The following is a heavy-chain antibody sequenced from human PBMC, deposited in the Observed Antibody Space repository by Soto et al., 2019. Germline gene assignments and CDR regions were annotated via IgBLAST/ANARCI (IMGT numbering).Heavy chain of an antibody. CDR1: GGSISSGGYY. Sequence: LSLTFTVSGGSISSGGYYWSWIRQHPGKGLEWIGYIYYSGSTYYNPSLKSRVTISVDTSKNQFSLKLSSVTAADTAVYYCAREGAVRGLARKTDIGYGMDVWGQGTTVTVSS. CDR3: AREGAVRGLARKTDIGYGMDV. CDR2: IYYSGST. J-gene: IGHJ6*02. V-gene: IGHV4-31*03. D-gene: IGHD3-10*01.